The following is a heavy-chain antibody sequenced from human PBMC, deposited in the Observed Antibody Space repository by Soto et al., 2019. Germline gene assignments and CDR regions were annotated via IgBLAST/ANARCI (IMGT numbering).Heavy chain of an antibody. CDR3: AADVGGYIYGLARH. J-gene: IGHJ4*02. D-gene: IGHD4-17*01. CDR1: GGSISSGDYY. V-gene: IGHV4-30-4*01. CDR2: IYYSGST. Sequence: SETLSLTCTVSGGSISSGDYYWSWIRQPPGKGLEWIGYIYYSGSTYYNPSLKSRVTISGDMSTSTAYMELSSLRPEDTAVYYCAADVGGYIYGLARHWGPGTRVTVSS.